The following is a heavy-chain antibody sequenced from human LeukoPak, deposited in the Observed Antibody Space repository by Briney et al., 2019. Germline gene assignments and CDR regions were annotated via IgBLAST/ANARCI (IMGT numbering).Heavy chain of an antibody. V-gene: IGHV3-11*05. CDR1: GFTFSDYY. J-gene: IGHJ4*02. Sequence: GGSLRLSCAASGFTFSDYYMSWIRQAPGRGLEWVSFISSTSSYIKDADSVKGRFTISRDNAKKSLYLQMNSLRAEDTAVYYCARDSSGWSVDYWGQGTLVTVSS. D-gene: IGHD6-19*01. CDR2: ISSTSSYI. CDR3: ARDSSGWSVDY.